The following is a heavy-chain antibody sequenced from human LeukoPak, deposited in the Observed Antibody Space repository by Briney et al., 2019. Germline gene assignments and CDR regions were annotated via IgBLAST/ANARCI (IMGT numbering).Heavy chain of an antibody. D-gene: IGHD6-13*01. V-gene: IGHV1-58*01. CDR1: GFTFTSSA. J-gene: IGHJ4*02. CDR2: IVVGSGNT. CDR3: ARDGPAAACFDY. Sequence: SVKVSCKASGFTFTSSAVQWVRQARGQRLEWIGWIVVGSGNTNYAQKFQEGVTITRDMSTSTAYMELSSLRSEDTAVYYCARDGPAAACFDYWGQGTLVTVSS.